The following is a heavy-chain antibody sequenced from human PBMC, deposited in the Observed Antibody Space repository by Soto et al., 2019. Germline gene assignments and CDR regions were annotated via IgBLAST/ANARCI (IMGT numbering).Heavy chain of an antibody. V-gene: IGHV3-23*01. D-gene: IGHD3-22*01. CDR2: ISGSGGST. J-gene: IGHJ4*02. Sequence: EVQLLESGGGLVQPGGSLRLSCAASGFTFSSYAMSWVRQAPGKGLEWVSAISGSGGSTYYADSVKGRFTISRDNSKNTLYLQMNSLRAEDTAVYYSAKPPGSTRRNYYDSSGYYRGWGQGTLVTVSS. CDR1: GFTFSSYA. CDR3: AKPPGSTRRNYYDSSGYYRG.